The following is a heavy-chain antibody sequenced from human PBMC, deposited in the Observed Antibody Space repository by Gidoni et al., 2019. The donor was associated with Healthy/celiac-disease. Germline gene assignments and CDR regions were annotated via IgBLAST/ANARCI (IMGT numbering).Heavy chain of an antibody. D-gene: IGHD2-2*01. V-gene: IGHV3-23*01. CDR3: AKGPRSVVVPAATTEDYYYYMDV. CDR1: GFTLSSDA. J-gene: IGHJ6*03. CDR2: ISGSGGST. Sequence: EVQLLESGGGLVQPEGSLSLSCAASGFTLSSDAMSWVRKAPGKGLEWFSAISGSGGSTYYADSVKGRFPISRDNSKNTLYLQMNSRRADDTAVYYCAKGPRSVVVPAATTEDYYYYMDVWGKGTTVTVSS.